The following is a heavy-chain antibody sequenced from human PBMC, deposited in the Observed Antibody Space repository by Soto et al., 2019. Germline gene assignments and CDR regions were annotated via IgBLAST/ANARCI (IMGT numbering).Heavy chain of an antibody. V-gene: IGHV1-69*12. CDR3: ARSYRYDSGGKSYFYYGMDV. D-gene: IGHD3-22*01. CDR2: IIPMLDSA. J-gene: IGHJ6*02. Sequence: QVQLVQSGAEVKKPGSSVKVSCKASGGTFDNYAITWVRQAHGQGLEWMGWIIPMLDSANYAEKFQGRVTITADESTTTAYMEVSSLRSEVTVVYYYARSYRYDSGGKSYFYYGMDVCGQGTKVTVSS. CDR1: GGTFDNYA.